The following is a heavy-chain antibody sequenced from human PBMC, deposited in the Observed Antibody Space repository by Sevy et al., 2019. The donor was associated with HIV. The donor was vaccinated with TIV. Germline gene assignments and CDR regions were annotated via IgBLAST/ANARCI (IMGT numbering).Heavy chain of an antibody. CDR3: ARERGYSYGYEDY. V-gene: IGHV3-21*01. CDR2: ISSSSTNI. Sequence: GGSLRLSCAASGFTFSSYNMNWVRQAPGKGLEWVSSISSSSTNIYYADSVKGRFTISRDNTKKSLYLQMNSLRAEDTAVYYGARERGYSYGYEDYWGQGTLVTVSS. J-gene: IGHJ4*02. CDR1: GFTFSSYN. D-gene: IGHD5-18*01.